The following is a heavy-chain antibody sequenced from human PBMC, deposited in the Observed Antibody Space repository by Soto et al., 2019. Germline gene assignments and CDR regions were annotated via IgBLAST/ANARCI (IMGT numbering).Heavy chain of an antibody. J-gene: IGHJ4*02. D-gene: IGHD5-12*01. CDR2: IYSGGST. CDR3: ARGYGGYDLAIDY. Sequence: GGSLRLSCAASGFTVSSNYMSWVRQAPGKGLEWVSVIYSGGSTYYAGSVKGRFTISRDNSKNTLYLQMNSLRAEDTAVYYCARGYGGYDLAIDYWGQGTLVTVSS. V-gene: IGHV3-66*01. CDR1: GFTVSSNY.